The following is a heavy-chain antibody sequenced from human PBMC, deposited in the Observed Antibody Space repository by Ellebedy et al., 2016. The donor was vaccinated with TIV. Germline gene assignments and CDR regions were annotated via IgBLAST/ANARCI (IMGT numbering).Heavy chain of an antibody. V-gene: IGHV4-4*02. J-gene: IGHJ4*02. D-gene: IGHD3-10*01. Sequence: SETLSLTXAVSGGSISSSNWWSWVRQPPGKGLEWIGEIYHSGSTNYNPSLKSRVTISVDTSKNQFSLKLSSVTAADTAVYYCARGRARITMVRGALFDYWGQGTLVTVSS. CDR1: GGSISSSNW. CDR2: IYHSGST. CDR3: ARGRARITMVRGALFDY.